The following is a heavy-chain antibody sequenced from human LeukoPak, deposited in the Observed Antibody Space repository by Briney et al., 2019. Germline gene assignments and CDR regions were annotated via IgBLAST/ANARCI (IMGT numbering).Heavy chain of an antibody. CDR3: ARGRRYCSSTSCYTQKAYYFDY. CDR2: INHCGST. J-gene: IGHJ4*02. CDR1: GGSFSGYY. Sequence: PSETLSLTCAVYGGSFSGYYWSWIRQPPGKGLEWIGEINHCGSTNYNPSLKSRVTISVDTSKHQFSLKLNSVTAADTAVYYCARGRRYCSSTSCYTQKAYYFDYWGQGTLVTVSS. V-gene: IGHV4-34*01. D-gene: IGHD2-2*02.